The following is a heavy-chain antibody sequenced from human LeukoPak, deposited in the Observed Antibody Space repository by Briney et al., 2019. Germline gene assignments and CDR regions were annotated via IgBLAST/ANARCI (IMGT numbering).Heavy chain of an antibody. J-gene: IGHJ4*02. Sequence: SETLSLTCTVSGGSISSYYWSWIRQPPGKGLEWIGYIYYSGSTNYNPSLKSRVTISVDTSKNQFSLKLSSVTAADTAVYYCARDQPYDSSYWGQGTLVTVSS. CDR2: IYYSGST. D-gene: IGHD3-22*01. V-gene: IGHV4-59*12. CDR1: GGSISSYY. CDR3: ARDQPYDSSY.